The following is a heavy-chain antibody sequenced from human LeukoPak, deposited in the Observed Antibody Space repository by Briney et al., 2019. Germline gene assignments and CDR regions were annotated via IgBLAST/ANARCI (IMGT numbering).Heavy chain of an antibody. CDR2: IYYSGST. J-gene: IGHJ1*01. Sequence: SETLSLTCTVSGGSISSYYWSWIRQPPGKGLEWIGYIYYSGSTNYNPSLKSRVTISVDTSKNQFSLKLSSVTAADTAVYYCARQAYYYDSSAKPGYFQHWGQGTLVTVSS. V-gene: IGHV4-59*08. CDR1: GGSISSYY. D-gene: IGHD3-22*01. CDR3: ARQAYYYDSSAKPGYFQH.